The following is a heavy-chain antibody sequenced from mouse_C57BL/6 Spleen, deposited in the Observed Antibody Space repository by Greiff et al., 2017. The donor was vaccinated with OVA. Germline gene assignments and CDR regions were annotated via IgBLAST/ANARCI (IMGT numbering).Heavy chain of an antibody. CDR2: IYPGDGDT. J-gene: IGHJ1*03. CDR1: GYAFSSYW. V-gene: IGHV1-80*01. CDR3: ARSGDYSGYFDV. Sequence: VMLVESGAELVKPGASVKISCKASGYAFSSYWMNWVKQRPGKGLEWIGQIYPGDGDTNYNGKFKGKATLTADKSSSTAYMQLSSLTSEDSAVYFCARSGDYSGYFDVWGTGTTVTVSS. D-gene: IGHD2-12*01.